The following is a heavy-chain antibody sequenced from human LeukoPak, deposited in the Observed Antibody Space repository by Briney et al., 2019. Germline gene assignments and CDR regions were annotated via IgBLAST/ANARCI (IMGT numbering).Heavy chain of an antibody. CDR2: ISYDGSNK. J-gene: IGHJ4*02. D-gene: IGHD5-18*01. V-gene: IGHV3-30-3*01. CDR1: GFTFSSYA. Sequence: GSLRLSCAASGFTFSSYAMHWVRQAPGKGLEWVAVISYDGSNKYYADSVKGRFTISRDNSKNTLYLQMNSLRAEDTAVYYCAGPTDTAMTPFDYWGQGTLVTVSS. CDR3: AGPTDTAMTPFDY.